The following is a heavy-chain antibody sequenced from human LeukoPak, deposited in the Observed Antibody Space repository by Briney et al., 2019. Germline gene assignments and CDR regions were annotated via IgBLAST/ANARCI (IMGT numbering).Heavy chain of an antibody. Sequence: GGSLRLSCAASGFTFSSYSMHWVRQGPGKGREWVAIISSDGSDKYYADSVQGRFTISRANSKNTLYLQMNSLRAEDTAVYYRASPWDLSDAFDIWGQGTMVTVSS. V-gene: IGHV3-30-3*01. D-gene: IGHD1-26*01. CDR2: ISSDGSDK. CDR1: GFTFSSYS. J-gene: IGHJ3*02. CDR3: ASPWDLSDAFDI.